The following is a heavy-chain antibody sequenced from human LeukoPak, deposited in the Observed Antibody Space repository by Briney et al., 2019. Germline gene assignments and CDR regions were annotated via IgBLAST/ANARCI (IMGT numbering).Heavy chain of an antibody. V-gene: IGHV4-34*01. CDR2: INHSGST. CDR3: ARDHVITFGGVIVPYYFDY. D-gene: IGHD3-16*02. Sequence: SETLSLTCAVYGGSFSGYYWSWIRQPPGKGLEWIGEINHSGSTNYNPSLTSRVTISVDTSKNQFSLKLSSVTAADTAVYYCARDHVITFGGVIVPYYFDYWGQGTLVTVSS. CDR1: GGSFSGYY. J-gene: IGHJ4*02.